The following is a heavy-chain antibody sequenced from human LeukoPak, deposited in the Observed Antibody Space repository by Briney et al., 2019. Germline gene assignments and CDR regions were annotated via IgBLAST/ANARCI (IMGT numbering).Heavy chain of an antibody. CDR2: ISNNGGYT. Sequence: GGSLRLSCAASGLTFSNHGMHWVRQAPGKGLEWVSAISNNGGYTYYADSVQGRFTISRDNSKSTLCLQMNSLRAEDTAVYYCAKQLGYCSDGSCYFPYWGQGTLVTVS. CDR1: GLTFSNHG. J-gene: IGHJ4*02. D-gene: IGHD2-15*01. V-gene: IGHV3-23*01. CDR3: AKQLGYCSDGSCYFPY.